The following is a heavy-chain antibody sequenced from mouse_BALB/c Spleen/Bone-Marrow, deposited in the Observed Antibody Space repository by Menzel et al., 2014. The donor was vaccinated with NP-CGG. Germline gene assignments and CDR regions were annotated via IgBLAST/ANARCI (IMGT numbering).Heavy chain of an antibody. D-gene: IGHD5-5*01. V-gene: IGHV5-6-5*01. CDR1: GFTFXSFT. J-gene: IGHJ4*01. CDR3: ARWTTYPLMDY. Sequence: EVKLVESGGGLVKPGGSLNLSCAASGFTFXSFTVSWVRQTPEKRLEWVGTISVGDSTYYPDSVKGRFTISRDNARNILYLQMSSLRSEDTAMYYSARWTTYPLMDYWGQGTSVTVSS. CDR2: ISVGDST.